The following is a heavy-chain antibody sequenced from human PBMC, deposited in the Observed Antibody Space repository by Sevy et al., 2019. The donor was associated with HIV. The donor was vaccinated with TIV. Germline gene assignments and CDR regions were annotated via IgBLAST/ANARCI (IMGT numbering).Heavy chain of an antibody. V-gene: IGHV3-23*01. CDR3: ANSEWGNIGFCTRSSCYPFDY. D-gene: IGHD2-2*01. CDR2: ISGSHGTP. J-gene: IGHJ4*02. Sequence: GGSLRLSCAASGFTFTSYAMSWVRQAPGKGLEWVSSISGSHGTPYYADSVKGRFTFSRDNSKNALYLQMSSLRAEDTAVDYCANSEWGNIGFCTRSSCYPFDYWGQGTLVTVSS. CDR1: GFTFTSYA.